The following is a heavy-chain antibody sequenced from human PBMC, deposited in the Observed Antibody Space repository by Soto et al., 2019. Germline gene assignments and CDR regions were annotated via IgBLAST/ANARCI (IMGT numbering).Heavy chain of an antibody. V-gene: IGHV3-9*01. CDR1: GFSFDGYA. CDR3: VKSSTYSSSQGWFAP. J-gene: IGHJ5*02. Sequence: EVQLVESGGGLVQPGRSLRLSCAASGFSFDGYAMNWVRQPPGKGLEWVSGISWNSGNIDYADSVKGRFTISRDNAKNPLYLQMNSLRAEDTALNDCVKSSTYSSSQGWFAPGGEGTMVTVSS. CDR2: ISWNSGNI. D-gene: IGHD6-6*01.